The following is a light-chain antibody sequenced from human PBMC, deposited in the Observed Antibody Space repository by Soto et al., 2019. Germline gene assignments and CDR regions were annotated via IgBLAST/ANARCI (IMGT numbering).Light chain of an antibody. J-gene: IGLJ2*01. CDR3: ASYTRTTTLV. CDR1: ISDIGGYNF. V-gene: IGLV2-14*01. Sequence: QSALTQHASVSGSPGQSITISCTGTISDIGGYNFISWYQHHPGKAPKLVIYDVNNRPSGISYRFSGSKSGNTASLTISGLQAEDEADYYCASYTRTTTLVFGGGTKLTVL. CDR2: DVN.